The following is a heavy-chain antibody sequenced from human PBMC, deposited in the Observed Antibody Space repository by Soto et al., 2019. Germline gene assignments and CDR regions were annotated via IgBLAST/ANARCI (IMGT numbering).Heavy chain of an antibody. Sequence: PGGSLRLSCAASGFTFSSYAMHWVRQAPGKGLEWVAVISYDGSNKYYADSVKGRFTISRDNSKNTLYLQMNSLRAEDTAVYYCARGEGAGYYDSSGYFNYFDYWGQGTLVTVSS. CDR2: ISYDGSNK. V-gene: IGHV3-30-3*01. J-gene: IGHJ4*02. CDR1: GFTFSSYA. CDR3: ARGEGAGYYDSSGYFNYFDY. D-gene: IGHD3-22*01.